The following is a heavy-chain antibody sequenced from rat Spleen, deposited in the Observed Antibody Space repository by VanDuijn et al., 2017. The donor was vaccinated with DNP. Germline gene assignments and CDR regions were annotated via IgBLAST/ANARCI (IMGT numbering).Heavy chain of an antibody. CDR2: ITNTGSNT. Sequence: EVQLVESGGGLVQPGRSLKLSCAASGFTFSDYYMAWVRQAPTKGLEWVASITNTGSNTYYPDSVKGRFTISRDNAKSTLYLQVNSLRPEDTATYYCTREYFYSGDYWGQGVMVTVSS. J-gene: IGHJ2*01. CDR3: TREYFYSGDY. CDR1: GFTFSDYY. V-gene: IGHV5-20*01. D-gene: IGHD1-1*01.